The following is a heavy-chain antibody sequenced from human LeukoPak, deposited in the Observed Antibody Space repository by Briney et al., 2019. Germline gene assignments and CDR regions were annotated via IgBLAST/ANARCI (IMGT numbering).Heavy chain of an antibody. CDR1: GYSISSGYY. D-gene: IGHD6-25*01. V-gene: IGHV4-38-2*02. CDR3: ASGSPAADY. Sequence: SETLSLTCTVSGYSISSGYYWGWIRQPPGKGLEWIGSGHHSGRTYYNSSLKRRVTVSLDTSKNQFSLKLRSVTAADTAVYYCASGSPAADYWGQGTLVTVSS. J-gene: IGHJ4*02. CDR2: GHHSGRT.